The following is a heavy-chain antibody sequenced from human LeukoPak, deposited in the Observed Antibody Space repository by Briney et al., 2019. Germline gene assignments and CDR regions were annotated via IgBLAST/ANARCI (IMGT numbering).Heavy chain of an antibody. V-gene: IGHV4-4*02. CDR2: IYHSGST. Sequence: ASGTLSLTCAVSGGSISSTNWWSWVRQPPGKGLEWIGEIYHSGSTNYNPSLKSRVTISVDKSKNQFSLKLSSVTAADTAVYYCASGSGSYYPFDYWGQGTLVTVSS. CDR3: ASGSGSYYPFDY. D-gene: IGHD1-26*01. CDR1: GGSISSTNW. J-gene: IGHJ4*02.